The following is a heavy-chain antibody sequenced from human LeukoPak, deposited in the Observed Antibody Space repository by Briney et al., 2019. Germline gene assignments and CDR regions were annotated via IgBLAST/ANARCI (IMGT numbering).Heavy chain of an antibody. D-gene: IGHD3-3*01. J-gene: IGHJ4*02. CDR2: IIPIFGTA. CDR1: GGTFSSYA. CDR3: ATFGVIVRNDYIDY. V-gene: IGHV1-69*05. Sequence: ASVKVSCKASGGTFSSYAISWVRQAPGQGLEWMGGIIPIFGTANYAQKFQGRVTITTDESTSTAYMELSSLRSEDTAVYYCATFGVIVRNDYIDYWGQGALVAVSS.